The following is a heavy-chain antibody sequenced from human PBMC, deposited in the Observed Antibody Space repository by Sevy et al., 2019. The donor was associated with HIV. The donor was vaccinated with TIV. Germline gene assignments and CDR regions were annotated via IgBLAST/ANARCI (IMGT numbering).Heavy chain of an antibody. CDR1: GFTFDDYA. Sequence: GGSLRLSCVASGFTFDDYAMHWVRQAPGKGPEWVSGSSWNSGSIGYAESVKGRFTISRDNAKNSLYLQMNSLRVEDTALYYCAKGIGYSNGWYSRFDSWGQGTLVTVSS. V-gene: IGHV3-9*01. J-gene: IGHJ5*01. CDR3: AKGIGYSNGWYSRFDS. D-gene: IGHD6-19*01. CDR2: SSWNSGSI.